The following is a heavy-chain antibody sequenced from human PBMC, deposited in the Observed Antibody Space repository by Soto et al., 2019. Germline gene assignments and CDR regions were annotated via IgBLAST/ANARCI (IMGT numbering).Heavy chain of an antibody. CDR2: IKQDGSEQ. D-gene: IGHD2-15*01. Sequence: GGSLRLSCAASGFTFSTYWMSWVRQAPGKGLEWVANIKQDGSEQYYVDSVKGRFTISRDNAKNSLYLQMNSLRAEDTAVYYCARRPVYCSGGSCYRYFDDWGQGTLVTVSS. CDR3: ARRPVYCSGGSCYRYFDD. J-gene: IGHJ4*02. CDR1: GFTFSTYW. V-gene: IGHV3-7*01.